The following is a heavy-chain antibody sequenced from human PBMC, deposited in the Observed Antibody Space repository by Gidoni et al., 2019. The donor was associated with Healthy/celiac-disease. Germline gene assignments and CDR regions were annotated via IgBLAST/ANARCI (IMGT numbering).Heavy chain of an antibody. D-gene: IGHD1-26*01. CDR1: GGSLSGYY. Sequence: QVQLQQWGAGLWQPSETLSLTCAVYGGSLSGYYWSGIRQPPGKGLEWIGEINHSGSTNYNPSLKSRVTISVDTSKNQFSLKLSSVTAADTAVYYCARRALSGRYFDYWGQGTLVTVSS. CDR2: INHSGST. J-gene: IGHJ4*02. CDR3: ARRALSGRYFDY. V-gene: IGHV4-34*01.